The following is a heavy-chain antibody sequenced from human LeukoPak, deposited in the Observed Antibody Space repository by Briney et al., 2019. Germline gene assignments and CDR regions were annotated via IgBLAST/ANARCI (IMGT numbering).Heavy chain of an antibody. CDR1: GFSFSSYS. D-gene: IGHD3-22*01. Sequence: GGSQRLSCLSSGFSFSSYSMNWVRQAPGKGLEWVASFSSDGTHTAYGESVRGRFTISRDNAKNSVHLQMNSLRVEDTALYYCARGGPGYDASGYYWGLDYWGQGTMVTVSS. CDR2: FSSDGTHT. CDR3: ARGGPGYDASGYYWGLDY. V-gene: IGHV3-21*06. J-gene: IGHJ4*02.